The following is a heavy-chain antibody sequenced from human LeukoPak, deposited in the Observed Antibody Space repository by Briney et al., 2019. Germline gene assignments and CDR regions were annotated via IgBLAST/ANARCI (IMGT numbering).Heavy chain of an antibody. CDR3: ARGGRDGYPNWFDP. CDR2: IIPIFGTA. J-gene: IGHJ5*02. V-gene: IGHV1-69*05. Sequence: SVKVPCKASGGTFSSYAISWVRQAPGQGLEWMGGIIPIFGTANYAQKFQGRVTITTDESTSTAYMELSSLRSEDTAVYYCARGGRDGYPNWFDPWGQGTLVTVSS. CDR1: GGTFSSYA. D-gene: IGHD5-24*01.